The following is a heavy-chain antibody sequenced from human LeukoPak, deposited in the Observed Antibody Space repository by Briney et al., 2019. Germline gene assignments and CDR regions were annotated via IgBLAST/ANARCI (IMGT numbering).Heavy chain of an antibody. Sequence: SETLSLTCTASGGSISPYYWSWVRQPPGKELEWIGYIYYSGSTNYNPSLKSRVSISVDTSKNHFSLNLSSVTAADTAVYHCARGRSSSWYNCDYWGQGSLVTVSS. J-gene: IGHJ4*02. V-gene: IGHV4-59*01. D-gene: IGHD6-13*01. CDR2: IYYSGST. CDR3: ARGRSSSWYNCDY. CDR1: GGSISPYY.